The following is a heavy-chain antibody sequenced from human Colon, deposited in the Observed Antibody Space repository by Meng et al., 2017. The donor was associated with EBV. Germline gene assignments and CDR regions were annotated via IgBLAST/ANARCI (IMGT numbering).Heavy chain of an antibody. J-gene: IGHJ4*02. D-gene: IGHD2-8*02. CDR3: ARRPTGIDY. V-gene: IGHV4-34*01. CDR1: GGSFRGYY. CDR2: INYSGNT. Sequence: QVQLQQWGAGLLKPSXTLSLSCAVYGGSFRGYYWTWIRQPPGKGLEWVAEINYSGNTNYSPSLKSRVTISIDTSKNQFSLKLSSVTAADTAIYYCARRPTGIDYWCQGTLFTVSS.